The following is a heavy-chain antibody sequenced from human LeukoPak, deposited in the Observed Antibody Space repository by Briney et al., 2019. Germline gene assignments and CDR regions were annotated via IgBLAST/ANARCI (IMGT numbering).Heavy chain of an antibody. D-gene: IGHD4-17*01. CDR2: IIPSFGSA. V-gene: IGHV1-69*13. J-gene: IGHJ3*01. Sequence: GASVKVSCKASGYTFTGYYMHWVRQAPGHGLEWMGGIIPSFGSANYAQHVQGRITVTADESTTTVHMELSSLRSEDTAVYYCATTATTPSGGAFDVWGQGTMVTVS. CDR3: ATTATTPSGGAFDV. CDR1: GYTFTGYY.